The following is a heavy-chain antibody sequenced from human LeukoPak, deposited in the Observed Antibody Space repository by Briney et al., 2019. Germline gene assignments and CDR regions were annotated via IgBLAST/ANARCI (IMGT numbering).Heavy chain of an antibody. V-gene: IGHV3-21*01. CDR1: GFTFSSYS. J-gene: IGHJ5*02. CDR3: ARDSVEYSSSGFDP. D-gene: IGHD6-6*01. Sequence: GGSLRLSCAASGFTFSSYSMNWVRQAPGRGLEWVSSISSSSSYIYYADSVKGRFTISRDNAKNSLYLQMNSLRAEDTAVYYCARDSVEYSSSGFDPWGQGTLVTVSS. CDR2: ISSSSSYI.